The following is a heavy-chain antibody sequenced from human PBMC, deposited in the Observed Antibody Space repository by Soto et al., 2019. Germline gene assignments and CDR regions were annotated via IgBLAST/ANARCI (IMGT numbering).Heavy chain of an antibody. J-gene: IGHJ3*02. CDR3: ARVGSYHSTAFDI. CDR2: IYYSGST. D-gene: IGHD3-10*01. CDR1: GGSISSGGYY. V-gene: IGHV4-31*03. Sequence: TLSLTCTVSGGSISSGGYYWSRIRQHPGKGLEWIENIYYSGSTYYNPSLKIRVTISVDTSKNQFTLKLSSVTAADTALYYCARVGSYHSTAFDIWGQGTMVTVSS.